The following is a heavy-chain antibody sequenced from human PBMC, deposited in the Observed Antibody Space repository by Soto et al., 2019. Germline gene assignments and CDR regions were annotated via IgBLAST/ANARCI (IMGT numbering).Heavy chain of an antibody. J-gene: IGHJ4*02. CDR3: ARAGCSSTSCYVLVDY. Sequence: PGGSLRLSCAASGFTFSSYSMNWVRQAPGKGLEWVSYISSSSSTIYYAGSVKGRFTISRDNAKNSLYLQMNSLRDEDTAVYYCARAGCSSTSCYVLVDYWGQGTLVTVSS. CDR2: ISSSSSTI. CDR1: GFTFSSYS. D-gene: IGHD2-2*01. V-gene: IGHV3-48*02.